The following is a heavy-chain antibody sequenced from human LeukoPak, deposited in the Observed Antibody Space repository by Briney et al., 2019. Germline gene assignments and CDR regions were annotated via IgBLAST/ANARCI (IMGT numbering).Heavy chain of an antibody. CDR2: ISGSGGST. CDR3: AKAAGLAAGWSPLGDY. D-gene: IGHD6-13*01. Sequence: GGSLRLSCAASGFTFSSYAMSWVRQAPGKGLEWVSAISGSGGSTYYADSVKGRFTISRDNSKNTLYLQMNSLRAEDTAVYYCAKAAGLAAGWSPLGDYWGQGTLVTVSS. CDR1: GFTFSSYA. V-gene: IGHV3-23*01. J-gene: IGHJ4*02.